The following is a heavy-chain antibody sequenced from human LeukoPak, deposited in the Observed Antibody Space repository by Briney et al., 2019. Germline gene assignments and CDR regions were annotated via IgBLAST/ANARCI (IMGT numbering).Heavy chain of an antibody. J-gene: IGHJ4*02. CDR2: IFHSGYT. D-gene: IGHD3-10*01. CDR3: ARHRNLSGFDY. CDR1: GGSISNYY. Sequence: SETLSLTCTVSGGSISNYYWTWIRQPPGKGLEWIGYIFHSGYTNYNPSLKSRVSISLDTSKSQFSLRLSSVTAADTAVYYCARHRNLSGFDYWGQGTLVTVSS. V-gene: IGHV4-59*08.